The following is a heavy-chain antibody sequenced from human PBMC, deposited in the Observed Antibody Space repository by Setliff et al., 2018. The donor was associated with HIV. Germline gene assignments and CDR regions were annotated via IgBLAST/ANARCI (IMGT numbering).Heavy chain of an antibody. D-gene: IGHD5-18*01. V-gene: IGHV1-46*01. CDR3: ARDTAMVKGYFDY. CDR1: GYTFTSYY. Sequence: GASVKVSCKASGYTFTSYYIHWVRQAPGQGLEWMGVIHPSGGSTSYAQSFQDRVTMTRDTSTSTVYMELSSLRSEDTAVYYCARDTAMVKGYFDYWGQGTLVTVSS. CDR2: IHPSGGST. J-gene: IGHJ4*02.